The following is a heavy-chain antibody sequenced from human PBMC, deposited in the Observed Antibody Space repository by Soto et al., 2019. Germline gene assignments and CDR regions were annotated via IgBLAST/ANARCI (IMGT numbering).Heavy chain of an antibody. CDR2: IYPGNSDT. J-gene: IGHJ6*02. Sequence: PGESLKISCKGSGYSFTSYWIGWVRQMPGKGLEWMGIIYPGNSDTRYSPSFQGQVTISADKSISTAYLQWSSLKASDTAMYYCARLGAVDYGDYHGYALDVWGQGTTVTVSS. D-gene: IGHD4-17*01. CDR1: GYSFTSYW. CDR3: ARLGAVDYGDYHGYALDV. V-gene: IGHV5-51*01.